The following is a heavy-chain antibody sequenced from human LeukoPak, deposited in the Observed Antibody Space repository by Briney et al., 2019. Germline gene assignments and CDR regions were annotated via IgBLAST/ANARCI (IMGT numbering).Heavy chain of an antibody. CDR1: GFTFNNAY. Sequence: GGSLRLSCAASGFTFNNAYMCWVRQAPGKGLEWVGRIKSKVDGETTDYGAPVKGRFTISRDDSRNTLYLQMNSLKTEDKAVYYCTTDAGYTSRWYNYWGQGTLVTVSS. CDR2: IKSKVDGETT. CDR3: TTDAGYTSRWYNY. D-gene: IGHD6-13*01. J-gene: IGHJ4*02. V-gene: IGHV3-15*01.